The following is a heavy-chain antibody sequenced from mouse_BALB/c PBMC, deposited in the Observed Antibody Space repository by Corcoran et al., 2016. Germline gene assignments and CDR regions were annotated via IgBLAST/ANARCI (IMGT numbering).Heavy chain of an antibody. CDR3: ARSMITTTEFAY. D-gene: IGHD2-4*01. V-gene: IGHV8-12*01. Sequence: QVTLKESGPGILQPSQTLSLTCSFSGFSLSTSGMGVSWIRQPSGKGLEWLAHIYWDDDKRYNPSLKSRLTISKDTSRNQVFLKITSVHTADTATYYCARSMITTTEFAYWGQGTLVTVSA. CDR2: IYWDDDK. J-gene: IGHJ3*01. CDR1: GFSLSTSGMG.